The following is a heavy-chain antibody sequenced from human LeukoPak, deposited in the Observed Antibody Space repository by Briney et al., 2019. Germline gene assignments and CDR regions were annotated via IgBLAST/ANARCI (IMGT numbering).Heavy chain of an antibody. CDR2: VIPIFGTA. V-gene: IGHV1-69*01. CDR1: GGTFTSYA. D-gene: IGHD2-21*01. J-gene: IGHJ4*02. Sequence: SVKVSCKASGGTFTSYAISWVRQAPGQGLEWMGGVIPIFGTANYEQKFQGRVTITADESTSTAYMELSSLRSEDTAVYYCARCEAYEYFDYWGQGTLVTVSS. CDR3: ARCEAYEYFDY.